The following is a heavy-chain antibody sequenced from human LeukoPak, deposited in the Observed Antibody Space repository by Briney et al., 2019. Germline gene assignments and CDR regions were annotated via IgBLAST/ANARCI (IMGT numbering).Heavy chain of an antibody. CDR3: ARDGYYDSSGYSGLRDYYYYYMDV. CDR1: GYTFTGYY. CDR2: INPNSGGT. D-gene: IGHD3-22*01. V-gene: IGHV1-2*02. J-gene: IGHJ6*03. Sequence: GASVKVSCKASGYTFTGYYMHWVRQAPGQGLEWMGWINPNSGGTNYAQKFQGRVTMTRDTSISTAYMELSRLRSDDTAVYYCARDGYYDSSGYSGLRDYYYYYMDVWGKGTTVTVSS.